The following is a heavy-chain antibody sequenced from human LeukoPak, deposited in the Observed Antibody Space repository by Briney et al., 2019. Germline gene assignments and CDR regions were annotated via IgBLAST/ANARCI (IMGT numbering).Heavy chain of an antibody. Sequence: ASVNVSCKASGYTFTSCGISWVRQAPGLGLEWMGWISAYNGNTNYAQKLQGRVTMTTDTSTSTAYMELRSLRSDDTAVYYCARFTMVRGVITYYYYYGMDVWGQGTAVTVSS. J-gene: IGHJ6*02. CDR1: GYTFTSCG. CDR2: ISAYNGNT. V-gene: IGHV1-18*01. D-gene: IGHD3-10*01. CDR3: ARFTMVRGVITYYYYYGMDV.